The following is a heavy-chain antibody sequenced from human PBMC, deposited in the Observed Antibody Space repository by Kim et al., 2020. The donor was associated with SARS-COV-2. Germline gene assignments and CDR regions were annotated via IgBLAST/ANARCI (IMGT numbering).Heavy chain of an antibody. CDR1: GYTFTSYG. Sequence: ASVKVSCKASGYTFTSYGISWVRQAPGQGLEWMGWISAYNGNTNYAQKLQGRVTMTTDTSTSTAYMELRSLRSDDTAVYYCASRAPYSSSWYDAFDIWCQGTMVTVSS. V-gene: IGHV1-18*01. D-gene: IGHD6-13*01. J-gene: IGHJ3*02. CDR3: ASRAPYSSSWYDAFDI. CDR2: ISAYNGNT.